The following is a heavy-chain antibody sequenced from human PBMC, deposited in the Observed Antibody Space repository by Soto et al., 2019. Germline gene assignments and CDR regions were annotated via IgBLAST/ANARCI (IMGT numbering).Heavy chain of an antibody. J-gene: IGHJ6*03. D-gene: IGHD5-12*01. CDR3: ARDDGHSGYDFVYYYMDV. V-gene: IGHV4-59*01. CDR1: GGSISSYY. Sequence: SETLSLTCTVSGGSISSYYWSWIRQPPGKGLEWIGYIYYSGSTNYNPSLKSRVTISVDTSKNQFSLKLSSVTAADTAVYYCARDDGHSGYDFVYYYMDVWGKGTTVTVSS. CDR2: IYYSGST.